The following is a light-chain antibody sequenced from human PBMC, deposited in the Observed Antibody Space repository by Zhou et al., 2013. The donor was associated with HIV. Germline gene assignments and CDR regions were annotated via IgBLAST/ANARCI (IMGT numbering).Light chain of an antibody. CDR1: QSVSTT. CDR2: GAS. V-gene: IGKV3-15*01. J-gene: IGKJ2*01. CDR3: QQYSNWPPYT. Sequence: EIVLTQSPATLSLSPGERATLSCRASQSVSTTLAWYQQKPGQAPRLLIYGASTRATGIPARFSGSGSGTEFTLTISSLQSEDFAVYYCQQYSNWPPYTFGQGTKLEIK.